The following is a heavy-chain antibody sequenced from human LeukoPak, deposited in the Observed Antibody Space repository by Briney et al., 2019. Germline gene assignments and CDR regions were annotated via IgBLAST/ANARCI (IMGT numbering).Heavy chain of an antibody. J-gene: IGHJ4*02. D-gene: IGHD6-13*01. V-gene: IGHV4-39*07. CDR1: GGSISSSSYY. CDR3: AREVLAAAGTYDY. CDR2: VYYSGGT. Sequence: SETLSLTCTVSGGSISSSSYYWGWIRQPPGKGLEWIGSVYYSGGTNYNPSLKSRVAISADTSKNQFSLKLSSVTAADTAVYYCAREVLAAAGTYDYWGQGNLVTVSS.